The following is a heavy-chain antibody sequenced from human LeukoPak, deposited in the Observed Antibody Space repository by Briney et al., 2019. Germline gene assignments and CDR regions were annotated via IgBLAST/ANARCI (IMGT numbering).Heavy chain of an antibody. Sequence: PSGTLSLTCTVSGDSITNYYWAWIRQPAGKGLELIGRIFTRGFTTYDPSLKSRVSMSFDTSNNQFSLKLNSVTAADTAVYYCAAGPVGHISRAFDLWGQGNLVIVSS. CDR1: GDSITNYY. J-gene: IGHJ4*02. CDR2: IFTRGFT. CDR3: AAGPVGHISRAFDL. V-gene: IGHV4-4*07.